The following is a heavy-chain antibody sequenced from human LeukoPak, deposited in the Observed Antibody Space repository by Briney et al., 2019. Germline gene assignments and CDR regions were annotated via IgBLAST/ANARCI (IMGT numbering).Heavy chain of an antibody. CDR3: ARVGPPGGSSSGTGYYYMDV. CDR2: IIPIFGTA. V-gene: IGHV1-69*05. D-gene: IGHD6-13*01. Sequence: GSSVTVSCKASGGTFSSYAISWVRQAPGQGLEWMGGIIPIFGTANYAQKFQGRVTITTDESTSTAYMELSSLRSEDTAVYYCARVGPPGGSSSGTGYYYMDVWGKGTTVTVSS. CDR1: GGTFSSYA. J-gene: IGHJ6*03.